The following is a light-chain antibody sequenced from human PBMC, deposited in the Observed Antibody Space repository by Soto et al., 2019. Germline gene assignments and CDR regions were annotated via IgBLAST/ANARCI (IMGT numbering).Light chain of an antibody. CDR2: EVS. Sequence: QSVLTQPAPVSGSPGQSITISCTETSSDVGGYNYVSWYQQHPGKAPKLMIYEVSNRPSGVSNRFSGSKSGNTASLTISGLQAEDEADYYCSSYITGTTLGVLFGGGTKLTVL. CDR3: SSYITGTTLGVL. CDR1: SSDVGGYNY. J-gene: IGLJ2*01. V-gene: IGLV2-14*01.